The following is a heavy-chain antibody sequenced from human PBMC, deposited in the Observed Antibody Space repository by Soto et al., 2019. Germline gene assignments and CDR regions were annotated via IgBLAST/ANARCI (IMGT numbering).Heavy chain of an antibody. CDR2: ISSSSSTV. CDR1: EFTFNTYS. J-gene: IGHJ4*02. V-gene: IGHV3-48*01. Sequence: EVQLVESGGGLVQPGGSLRLSCTASEFTFNTYSMNWVRQAPGKGREWIASISSSSSTVYYADSVKGRFTASRGNAKKSLYLQTDSLRAEDTAVYYCARDPYDCSVNDCPDWGQGTLVTVSA. CDR3: ARDPYDCSVNDCPD. D-gene: IGHD2-15*01.